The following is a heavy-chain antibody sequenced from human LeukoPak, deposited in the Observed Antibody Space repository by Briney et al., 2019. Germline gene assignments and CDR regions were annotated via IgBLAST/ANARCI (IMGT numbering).Heavy chain of an antibody. CDR1: GFTFSDYY. CDR3: ARDGIVGAHFDY. CDR2: ISSSRSII. V-gene: IGHV3-11*04. Sequence: GGSLRLSCAASGFTFSDYYMSWIRQAPGKGLEWVSYISSSRSIIYYADSVKGRFTISRDNAKNSLYLQMNSLRDEDTAVYYCARDGIVGAHFDYWGQGTLVTVSS. D-gene: IGHD1-26*01. J-gene: IGHJ4*02.